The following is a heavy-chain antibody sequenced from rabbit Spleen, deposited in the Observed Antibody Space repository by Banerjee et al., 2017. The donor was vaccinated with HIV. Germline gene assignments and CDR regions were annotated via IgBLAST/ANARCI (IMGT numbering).Heavy chain of an antibody. Sequence: HLKESGGGLVQPGGSLKLSCTASGFTLSSYYMNWVRQAPGKGLEWIGYIDPVFGITYYANWVNGRFSISRENAQNTVYLQLSSLTAADTATYFCARDAAGREDFNLWGQGTLVTVS. V-gene: IGHV1S7*01. CDR1: GFTLSSYY. D-gene: IGHD4-2*01. CDR2: IDPVFGIT. CDR3: ARDAAGREDFNL. J-gene: IGHJ4*01.